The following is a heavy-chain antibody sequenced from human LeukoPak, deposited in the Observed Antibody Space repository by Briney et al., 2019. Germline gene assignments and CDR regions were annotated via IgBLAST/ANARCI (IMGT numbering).Heavy chain of an antibody. V-gene: IGHV3-48*03. D-gene: IGHD6-19*01. CDR3: ARDRMGSGWYNWFDP. CDR2: ISISGSTI. Sequence: HGGSLRLSCAASGFTFSSYEMNWVRQAPGKGLEWISYISISGSTIYYADSVKGRFTISRDDAKNSLYLQMNSLRVEDTSVYYCARDRMGSGWYNWFDPWGQGTLVTVSS. CDR1: GFTFSSYE. J-gene: IGHJ5*02.